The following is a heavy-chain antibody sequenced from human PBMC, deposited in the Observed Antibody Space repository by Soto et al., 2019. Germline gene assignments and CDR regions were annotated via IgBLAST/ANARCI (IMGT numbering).Heavy chain of an antibody. CDR3: ARPYYSSSYNWFDP. V-gene: IGHV1-18*01. CDR2: ISAYNGNT. Sequence: ASVKVSCKASGYTFTSYGISWVRQAPGQGLEWMGWISAYNGNTNYAQKLQGRVTTTTDTSTSTAYMELRSLRSDDTAVYYCARPYYSSSYNWFDPWGQGTLVTVSS. CDR1: GYTFTSYG. J-gene: IGHJ5*02. D-gene: IGHD6-6*01.